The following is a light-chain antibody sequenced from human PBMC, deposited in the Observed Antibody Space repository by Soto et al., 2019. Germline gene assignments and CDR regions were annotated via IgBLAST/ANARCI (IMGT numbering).Light chain of an antibody. CDR2: WAS. J-gene: IGKJ5*01. V-gene: IGKV4-1*01. CDR3: HQHYSTPIT. CDR1: QSVLYSSNNKNY. Sequence: DIVMTQSPDSLAVSLGERATINCKSSQSVLYSSNNKNYLAWYQQKPGQPPKLLILWASTRESGVPDRFSGSGSGTDFSLTISTLQAEDVATYYWHQHYSTPITFGQGTRLEIK.